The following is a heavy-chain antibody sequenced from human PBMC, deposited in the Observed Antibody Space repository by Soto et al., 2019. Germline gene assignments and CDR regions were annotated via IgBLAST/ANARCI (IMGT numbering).Heavy chain of an antibody. CDR2: VNPSGGST. CDR3: ARDFSYDSSGSAFDY. CDR1: GYLFTAYS. D-gene: IGHD3-22*01. J-gene: IGHJ4*02. Sequence: ASVKVSCKASGYLFTAYSMHWVRLAPGQGLEWMGVVNPSGGSTKYAQNFQGRVTMTRDTSTTTIYMELSSLRSDDTAIYYCARDFSYDSSGSAFDYWGQGTLVTVSS. V-gene: IGHV1-46*01.